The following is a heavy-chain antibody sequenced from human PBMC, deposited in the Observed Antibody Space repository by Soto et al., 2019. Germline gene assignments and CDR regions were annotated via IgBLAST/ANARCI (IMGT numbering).Heavy chain of an antibody. J-gene: IGHJ4*02. V-gene: IGHV1-3*01. Sequence: QVQLVQSGAEVKKPGASVKVSCKASGYTFTSYAMHWVRQAPGQRLEWMGWINAGNGNTKYSQKYQGRVTITRETSASTGDMELRSLSAEDTAVNYCARTSGDYLFDFWGKGPLVTVSA. CDR2: INAGNGNT. CDR1: GYTFTSYA. CDR3: ARTSGDYLFDF. D-gene: IGHD3-22*01.